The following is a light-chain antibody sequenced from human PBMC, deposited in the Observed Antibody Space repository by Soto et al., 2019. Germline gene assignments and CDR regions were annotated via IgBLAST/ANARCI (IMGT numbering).Light chain of an antibody. CDR1: QSVNSR. CDR2: GAS. V-gene: IGKV3-20*01. Sequence: NGLTQSLGTLSLTTGERATLSSRASQSVNSRLAWYQHKPGKAHRLLISGASRRATGIPDRFSGSGSATDFTLTISRLEPEDFAMYYCQQYGRPPPLILGGGSKVDIK. CDR3: QQYGRPPPLI. J-gene: IGKJ4*01.